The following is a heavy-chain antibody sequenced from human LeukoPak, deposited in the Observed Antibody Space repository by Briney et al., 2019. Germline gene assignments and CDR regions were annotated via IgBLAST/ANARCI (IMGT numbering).Heavy chain of an antibody. Sequence: GGSLRLSCAASGFTFSSYAMSWVRQAPGKGLEWVSAISGSGGSTYYADSVKGRFTISRDNSKNTLYLQMNSLRADDTAIYYCAKDAAAAGSAYYFEYWGQGTLVTVSS. D-gene: IGHD6-13*01. CDR1: GFTFSSYA. CDR3: AKDAAAAGSAYYFEY. CDR2: ISGSGGST. J-gene: IGHJ4*02. V-gene: IGHV3-23*01.